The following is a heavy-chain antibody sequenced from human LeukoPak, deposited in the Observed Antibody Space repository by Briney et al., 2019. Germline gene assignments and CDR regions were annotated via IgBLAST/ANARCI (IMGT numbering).Heavy chain of an antibody. J-gene: IGHJ4*02. V-gene: IGHV4-39*01. Sequence: SETLSLTCTVSGVSISSSSCYWGWIRQPPGKGFEWIVSIYYSGSTYYNPSLKSRVTISVDTSKNQFSLKLRSVTAADTAVYYCARRRRDNYYDSSGYYYENYFDYWGQGTLVTVSS. CDR2: IYYSGST. CDR3: ARRRRDNYYDSSGYYYENYFDY. CDR1: GVSISSSSCY. D-gene: IGHD3-22*01.